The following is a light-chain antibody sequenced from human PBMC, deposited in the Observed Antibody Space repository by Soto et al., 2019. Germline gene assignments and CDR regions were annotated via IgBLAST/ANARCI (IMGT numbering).Light chain of an antibody. V-gene: IGLV2-14*01. CDR3: SSSTSSSNLVV. CDR2: DVI. J-gene: IGLJ2*01. CDR1: SSDVGGYNY. Sequence: QSVLTQPASVSGSPGQSITISCTGTSSDVGGYNYVSWYQQHPGKAPKLMIYDVINRPSGVSNRFSGSKSGNTASLTISGLQAEDEAEYYCSSSTSSSNLVVFGGGTKVTVL.